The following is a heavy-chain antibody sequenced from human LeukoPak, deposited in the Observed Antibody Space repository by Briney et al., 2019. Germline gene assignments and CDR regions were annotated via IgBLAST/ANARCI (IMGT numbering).Heavy chain of an antibody. CDR2: ISYDGSNK. CDR3: ASPQKHDAFDI. Sequence: GGSLRLSCAASGFTFSSYAMHWVRQAPGKGLEWVAVISYDGSNKYYADSVKGRFTISRDNSKNTLYLQMNSLRAEDTAVYYCASPQKHDAFDIWGQGTMVTVSS. V-gene: IGHV3-30-3*01. CDR1: GFTFSSYA. J-gene: IGHJ3*02.